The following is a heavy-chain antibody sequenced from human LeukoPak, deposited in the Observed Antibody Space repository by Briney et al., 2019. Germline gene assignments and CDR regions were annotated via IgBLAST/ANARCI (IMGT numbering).Heavy chain of an antibody. CDR2: INPSGGST. CDR3: ARAYIVVVPAARGNWFDP. CDR1: GYTFTSYY. J-gene: IGHJ5*02. Sequence: AXVKVSCKASGYTFTSYYMHWLRQAPGQGLEWMGIINPSGGSTSYAQKLQGRVTINRDKSTSTVYMELSSLRSEDTAVYYCARAYIVVVPAARGNWFDPWGQGTLVTVSS. V-gene: IGHV1-46*03. D-gene: IGHD2-2*01.